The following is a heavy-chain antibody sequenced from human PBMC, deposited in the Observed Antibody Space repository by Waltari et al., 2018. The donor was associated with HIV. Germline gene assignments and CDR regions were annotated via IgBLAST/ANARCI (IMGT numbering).Heavy chain of an antibody. D-gene: IGHD4-4*01. CDR3: ARSFSGYSNYFDP. CDR2: MSYSGST. V-gene: IGHV4-39*01. CDR1: CGSMTTRSDY. Sequence: QLQLQGSGPGLVKSSETLSLTCPVDCGSMTTRSDYRRWLRQRPGKGLEWIGSMSYSGSTYHNPSLRSRLTISVDTSKNQFSLKLTSVTAADTAVYYCARSFSGYSNYFDPWGQGTLVTVSS. J-gene: IGHJ5*02.